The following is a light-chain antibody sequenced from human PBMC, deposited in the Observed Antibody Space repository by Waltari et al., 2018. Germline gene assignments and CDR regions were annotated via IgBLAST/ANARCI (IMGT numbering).Light chain of an antibody. CDR1: QDIRNY. J-gene: IGKJ3*01. V-gene: IGKV1-33*01. Sequence: DIQMTQSPSSLSASVGDRVTVTCQASQDIRNYLNWYQQRPGKAPKLLIYDASSLETGVPSRFSASGSGTDFTFTISSLQPEDIATYYCQQYNNLPFTFGPGTTVDIK. CDR2: DAS. CDR3: QQYNNLPFT.